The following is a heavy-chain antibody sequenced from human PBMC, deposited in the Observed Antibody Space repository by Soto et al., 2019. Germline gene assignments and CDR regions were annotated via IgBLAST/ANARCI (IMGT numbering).Heavy chain of an antibody. CDR1: GGSCSGYY. V-gene: IGHV4-34*01. Sequence: SETLSLSCAVYGGSCSGYYWSWIRQPPGKGLEWIGEINHSGSTNYNPSLKSRVTISVDTSKNQLSLKLSSVTAADTAVYYCARAKTTVNTFDYWGQGTLVTVSS. J-gene: IGHJ4*02. D-gene: IGHD4-17*01. CDR3: ARAKTTVNTFDY. CDR2: INHSGST.